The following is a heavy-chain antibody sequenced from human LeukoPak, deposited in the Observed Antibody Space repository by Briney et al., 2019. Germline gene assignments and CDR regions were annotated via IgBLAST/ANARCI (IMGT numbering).Heavy chain of an antibody. V-gene: IGHV5-51*01. J-gene: IGHJ3*02. CDR2: IYPGDSDT. CDR1: GYTFDTYW. D-gene: IGHD6-13*01. CDR3: ARPISGSSWRDDAFDI. Sequence: GESLKISCKGSGYTFDTYWIGWVRQMPGKGLEWMGIIYPGDSDTRYSPSFQGQVTISADKSISTAYLQWSSLKASDTAMYYCARPISGSSWRDDAFDIWGQGTMVTVSS.